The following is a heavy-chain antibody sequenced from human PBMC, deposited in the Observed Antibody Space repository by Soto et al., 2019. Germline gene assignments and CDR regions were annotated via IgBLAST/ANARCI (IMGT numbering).Heavy chain of an antibody. CDR2: IYHTGNT. J-gene: IGHJ5*01. CDR1: GGSISDDSY. D-gene: IGHD2-2*01. V-gene: IGHV4-30-4*01. CDR3: ARDEYQLLSSVSWFDS. Sequence: PSETLSLTCTVSGGSISDDSYWSCIRQTPGKGLEWIGYIYHTGNTYYNPSLRSRVSISVDKSKSQFSLKLISVTAADTAVYFCARDEYQLLSSVSWFDSWGQGTLVT.